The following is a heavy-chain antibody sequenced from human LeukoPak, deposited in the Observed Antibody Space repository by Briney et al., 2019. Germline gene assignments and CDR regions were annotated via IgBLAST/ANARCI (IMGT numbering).Heavy chain of an antibody. D-gene: IGHD6-19*01. CDR1: GFIFSNYA. V-gene: IGHV3-30-3*01. Sequence: PGRSLRLSCAASGFIFSNYAMHWVRQAPGKGLEWVAIISYDGSNKYYADSVKGRFIISRDNSKNTLYLQMNSLRAEDTAVYYCARAPTPGYGSGWYYFDYWGQGTLVTVSS. J-gene: IGHJ4*02. CDR3: ARAPTPGYGSGWYYFDY. CDR2: ISYDGSNK.